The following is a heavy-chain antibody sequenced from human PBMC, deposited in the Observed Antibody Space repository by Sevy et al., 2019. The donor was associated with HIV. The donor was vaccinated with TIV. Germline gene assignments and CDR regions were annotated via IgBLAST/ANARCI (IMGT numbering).Heavy chain of an antibody. D-gene: IGHD3-10*01. CDR2: INSDGSST. V-gene: IGHV3-74*01. CDR1: GFTFSSYW. Sequence: GGSLRLSCAASGFTFSSYWMHWVRQAPGKGLVWVSRINSDGSSTSYADSVKGRFTISRDNAKNTLYLQMNSLRAEDTAVYYCASSKGDYYYGSGSLHADYWGQGTLLTVSS. J-gene: IGHJ4*02. CDR3: ASSKGDYYYGSGSLHADY.